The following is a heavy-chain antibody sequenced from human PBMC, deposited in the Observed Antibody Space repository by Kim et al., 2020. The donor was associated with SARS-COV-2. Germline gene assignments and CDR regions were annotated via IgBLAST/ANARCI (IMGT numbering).Heavy chain of an antibody. CDR3: VKSITMVRGVVDY. J-gene: IGHJ4*02. V-gene: IGHV3-64D*06. Sequence: YADAVKGRSTISRNNSKNTLSLQMSSLRAEDTAVYYCVKSITMVRGVVDYWGQGTLVTVSS. D-gene: IGHD3-10*01.